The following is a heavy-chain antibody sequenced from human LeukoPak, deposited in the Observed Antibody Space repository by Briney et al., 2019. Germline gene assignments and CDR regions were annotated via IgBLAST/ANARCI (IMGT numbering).Heavy chain of an antibody. D-gene: IGHD5-12*01. J-gene: IGHJ4*02. CDR1: GFTFSSYG. CDR3: AKDGGYVNFDY. Sequence: PGGSLRLSCAASGFTFSSYGMHWVRQAPGKGLEWVAVISYDGSNKYYADSVKGRFTISRDNSKNTLYLQMNSLRAEDTAVYYCAKDGGYVNFDYWGQGTLVTVSS. V-gene: IGHV3-30*18. CDR2: ISYDGSNK.